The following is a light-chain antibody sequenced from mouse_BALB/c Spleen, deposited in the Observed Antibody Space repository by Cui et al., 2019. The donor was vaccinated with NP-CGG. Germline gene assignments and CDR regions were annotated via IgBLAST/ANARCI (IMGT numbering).Light chain of an antibody. Sequence: QAVVPQESALTTSPGETVTLTCRSSTGAVTTRNYANWVQEKPDHLFTGLIGGTNNRVPGVPARFSGSLIGDKAALTITGAQTEDEAIYFCALWYSNHWVFGGGTKLTVL. CDR1: TGAVTTRNY. CDR3: ALWYSNHWV. V-gene: IGLV1*01. CDR2: GTN. J-gene: IGLJ1*01.